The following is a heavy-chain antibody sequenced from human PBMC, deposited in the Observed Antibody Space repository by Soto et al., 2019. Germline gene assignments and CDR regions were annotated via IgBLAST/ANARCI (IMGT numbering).Heavy chain of an antibody. CDR3: ARGPTDYYDNSANYFLDY. J-gene: IGHJ4*02. Sequence: QVQLVQSGTEVKKPGASVKVSCKASGYTFITYGVSWVRQAPGQGLDWLGWISTYNCNTRYAERLQCRVNMTTDTTTNTAYMELRNLRSDDTAVYYCARGPTDYYDNSANYFLDYWGQGTLVIVSS. D-gene: IGHD3-22*01. CDR1: GYTFITYG. CDR2: ISTYNCNT. V-gene: IGHV1-18*01.